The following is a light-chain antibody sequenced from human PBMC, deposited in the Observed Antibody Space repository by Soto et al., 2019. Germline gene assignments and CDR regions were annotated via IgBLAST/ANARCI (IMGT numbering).Light chain of an antibody. CDR3: ASWDDSLNGPV. CDR2: TST. Sequence: QSVLTQPPSASGTPGQRVTISCSGSSSNVGGNPVNWYQHVPTTAPKLLIYTSTQRPSGVPDRFSGSKSGTSASLAISGLQSEDEADYYCASWDDSLNGPVFGTGTKVTVL. CDR1: SSNVGGNP. J-gene: IGLJ1*01. V-gene: IGLV1-44*01.